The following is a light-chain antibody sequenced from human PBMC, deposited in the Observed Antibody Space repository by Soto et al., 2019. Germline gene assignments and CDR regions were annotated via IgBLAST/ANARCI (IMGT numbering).Light chain of an antibody. CDR1: QNILYSSNNKNY. CDR2: WAS. J-gene: IGKJ3*01. V-gene: IGKV4-1*01. Sequence: DIVMTQSPDSLAVSLGGRATINCKSSQNILYSSNNKNYLAWYQQKPGQPPKLLIYWASTRESGVPDRFSGGGSGTDFTLTISSLQAEDVAVYYCQQYYSSPVTFGPGTKVDIK. CDR3: QQYYSSPVT.